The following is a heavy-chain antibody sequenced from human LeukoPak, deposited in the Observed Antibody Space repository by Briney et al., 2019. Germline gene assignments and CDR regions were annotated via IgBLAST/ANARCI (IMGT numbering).Heavy chain of an antibody. CDR2: IYHSGST. V-gene: IGHV4-4*02. D-gene: IGHD1-26*01. CDR3: ARGESRDYYYYGMDV. Sequence: SETLSLTCAVSGGSISSSNWWSWVRQPPGKGLEWIGEIYHSGSTNYNPSLKSRVTISVDKSKNQFSLKLSSVTAADTAVYYCARGESRDYYYYGMDVWGQGTTVTVSS. CDR1: GGSISSSNW. J-gene: IGHJ6*02.